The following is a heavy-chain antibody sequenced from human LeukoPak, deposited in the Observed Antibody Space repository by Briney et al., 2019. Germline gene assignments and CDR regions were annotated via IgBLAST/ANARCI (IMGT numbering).Heavy chain of an antibody. CDR2: ISSSGSTI. V-gene: IGHV3-48*04. Sequence: GGSLRLSCAASGFTFSSYSMNWVRQAPGKGLEWVSYISSSGSTIYYADSVKGRFTISRDNAKNSLYLQMNSLRAEDTAVYYCARHSYDILTGYSSYYYYMDVWGKGTTVTISS. CDR1: GFTFSSYS. D-gene: IGHD3-9*01. CDR3: ARHSYDILTGYSSYYYYMDV. J-gene: IGHJ6*03.